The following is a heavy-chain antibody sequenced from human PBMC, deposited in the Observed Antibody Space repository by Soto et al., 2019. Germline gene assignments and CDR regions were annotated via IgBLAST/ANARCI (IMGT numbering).Heavy chain of an antibody. J-gene: IGHJ4*02. Sequence: PLRLSCAASGFTFSSYAMHWGRQAPGKGLEWAAVIWYDGSNKYYADSVKGRFTISRDNSKNTLYLQMNSLRAEDTAVYYCAINPVARRTLCYIDYCCPRTLVTVSS. V-gene: IGHV3-33*01. CDR1: GFTFSSYA. CDR3: AINPVARRTLCYIDY. CDR2: IWYDGSNK.